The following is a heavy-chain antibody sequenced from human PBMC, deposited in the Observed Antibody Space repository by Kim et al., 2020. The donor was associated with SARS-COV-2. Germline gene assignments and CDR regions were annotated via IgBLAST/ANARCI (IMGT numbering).Heavy chain of an antibody. V-gene: IGHV1-69*13. Sequence: SVKVSCKASGGTFSSYAISWVRQAPGQGLEWMGGIIPIFGTANYAQKFQGRVTITADESTSTAYMELSSLRSEDTAVYYCASWDRSGYDLYYYYGMDVWGQGTTVTVSS. J-gene: IGHJ6*02. CDR2: IIPIFGTA. CDR3: ASWDRSGYDLYYYYGMDV. D-gene: IGHD5-12*01. CDR1: GGTFSSYA.